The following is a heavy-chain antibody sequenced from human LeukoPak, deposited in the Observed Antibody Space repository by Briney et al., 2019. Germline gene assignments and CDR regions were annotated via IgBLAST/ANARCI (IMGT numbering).Heavy chain of an antibody. Sequence: PSETLSPTCTVSGGSISSYYWSWIRRPPGKGLEWIGYIYYSGSTNYNPSLKSRVTISVDTSKNQFSLKLSSVTAADTAVYYCARGEGSTVVPDAFDIWGQGTMVTVSS. V-gene: IGHV4-59*01. CDR1: GGSISSYY. J-gene: IGHJ3*02. CDR3: ARGEGSTVVPDAFDI. D-gene: IGHD4-23*01. CDR2: IYYSGST.